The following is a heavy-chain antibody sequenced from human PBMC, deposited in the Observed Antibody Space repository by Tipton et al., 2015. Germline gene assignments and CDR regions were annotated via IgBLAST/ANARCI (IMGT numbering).Heavy chain of an antibody. V-gene: IGHV4-59*11. CDR3: ATHVRGPKRVGVVSGTIYHYSAMDI. CDR1: GDAISSHY. Sequence: TLSLTCNVSGDAISSHYWSWIRQPPGKGLEWIGNIYYSGSTKYNPSLKNRVTISVDTSKNQFSLKLSSVTAADTAVYYCATHVRGPKRVGVVSGTIYHYSAMDIWGQGTTVTVSS. D-gene: IGHD3-3*01. J-gene: IGHJ6*02. CDR2: IYYSGST.